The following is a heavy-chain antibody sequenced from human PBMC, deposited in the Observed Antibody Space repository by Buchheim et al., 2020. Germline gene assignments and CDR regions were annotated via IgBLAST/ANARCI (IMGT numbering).Heavy chain of an antibody. CDR1: GESFSDYY. V-gene: IGHV4-30-4*01. CDR2: IYYSGST. J-gene: IGHJ4*02. CDR3: ARGRVFGVVITDFDC. D-gene: IGHD3-3*01. Sequence: QVQLQQWGAGLLKPSETLSLTCAVYGESFSDYYWSWIRQPPGKGLEWIGYIYYSGSTYYNPSLKSRVTISVDTSKNQFSLKLSSVTAADTAVYYCARGRVFGVVITDFDCWGQGTL.